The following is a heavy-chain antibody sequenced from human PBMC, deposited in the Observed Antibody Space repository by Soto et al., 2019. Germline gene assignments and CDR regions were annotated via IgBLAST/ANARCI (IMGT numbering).Heavy chain of an antibody. Sequence: GGSLRLSCAAAGFSVSTSHISWVRQAPGKGLEWVSVIYSGGATHYAVSAKGRLIISRDKSKNTVDLQMNSLRAEDTAVYYCTTKREGRGGSSSVWGQGTMVTVSS. J-gene: IGHJ3*01. D-gene: IGHD2-15*01. CDR2: IYSGGAT. CDR1: GFSVSTSH. V-gene: IGHV3-53*01. CDR3: TTKREGRGGSSSV.